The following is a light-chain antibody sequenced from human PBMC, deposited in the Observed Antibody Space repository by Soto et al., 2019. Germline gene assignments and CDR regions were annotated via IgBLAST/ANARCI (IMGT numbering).Light chain of an antibody. CDR1: QSVSSN. CDR3: QQYNNWPPIT. CDR2: CAS. V-gene: IGKV3-15*01. J-gene: IGKJ5*01. Sequence: EIVLTQSPATLSLSPGERATLSCRASQSVSSNLAWYQQKPGQAPRLFIYCASTRATGIPARFSGSGSWTEFTLNNSSLQSEDFAIYYCQQYNNWPPITFGQGTRLE.